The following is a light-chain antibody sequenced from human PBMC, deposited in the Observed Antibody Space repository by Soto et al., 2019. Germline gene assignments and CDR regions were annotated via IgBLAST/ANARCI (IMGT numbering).Light chain of an antibody. CDR1: QSVSNNY. CDR2: GAS. J-gene: IGKJ1*01. Sequence: EVVLTQSPGTLSLSPRERATLSCRASQSVSNNYLAWYQHKPGQAPRLLIYGASNRAPGIPDRFSGSGSGPDFTVTISRLEPEDYAVYYCLQYAASPRTFGQGTLVEVK. V-gene: IGKV3-20*01. CDR3: LQYAASPRT.